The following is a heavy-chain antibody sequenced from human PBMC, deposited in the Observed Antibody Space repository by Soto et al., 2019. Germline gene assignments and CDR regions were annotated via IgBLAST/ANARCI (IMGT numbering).Heavy chain of an antibody. CDR2: ISYSGST. Sequence: PSETLSLTCTVSSGSISRYYWTWIRQPPGKGLEWIGYISYSGSTNYNPSLKSRVTISADTSKNQFSLKLSSVTAADTAVYYCASRVRIDAFDIWGQGTMGTVS. CDR1: SGSISRYY. D-gene: IGHD1-1*01. J-gene: IGHJ3*02. V-gene: IGHV4-59*08. CDR3: ASRVRIDAFDI.